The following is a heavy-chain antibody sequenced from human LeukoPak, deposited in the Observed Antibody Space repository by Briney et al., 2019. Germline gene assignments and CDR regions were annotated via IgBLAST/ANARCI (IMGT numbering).Heavy chain of an antibody. CDR1: GGSISSYY. CDR2: VYYSRST. Sequence: SETLSLTCTVSGGSISSYYWSWIRHPPGKGLEWIGYVYYSRSTKYNSHLNRRIHISLDASKNQFSLQMTSVTAADTAVYYCARGGDILTDYYPYWYFELWGRGTLVTVSS. CDR3: ARGGDILTDYYPYWYFEL. D-gene: IGHD3-9*01. J-gene: IGHJ2*01. V-gene: IGHV4-59*01.